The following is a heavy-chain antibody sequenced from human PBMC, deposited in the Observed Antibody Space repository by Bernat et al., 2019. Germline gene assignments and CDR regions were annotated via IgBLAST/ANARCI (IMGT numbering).Heavy chain of an antibody. Sequence: QVQLQESGPGLVKPSQTLSLTYTVSGGSISSGDYYWSWIRQPPGKGLEWIGYIYYSGSTYYNPSLKSRVTISVDTSKNQFSLKLSSVTAADTAVYYCARDGAVVTPYYYYGMDVWGQGTTVTVSS. CDR2: IYYSGST. CDR3: ARDGAVVTPYYYYGMDV. D-gene: IGHD4-23*01. CDR1: GGSISSGDYY. V-gene: IGHV4-30-4*01. J-gene: IGHJ6*02.